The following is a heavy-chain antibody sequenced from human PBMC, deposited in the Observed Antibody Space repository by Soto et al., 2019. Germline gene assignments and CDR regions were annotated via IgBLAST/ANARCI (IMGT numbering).Heavy chain of an antibody. Sequence: GESLKISCKGSGYSFTSYWIGWVRQMPGKGLQWMGIIYPGDSDTRYSLSFQGQVTISADKSISTAYLQWSSLKASDTAMYYCARHLLAAPNTYYYYGMDVWDQGTTVTVSS. D-gene: IGHD6-13*01. V-gene: IGHV5-51*01. CDR3: ARHLLAAPNTYYYYGMDV. J-gene: IGHJ6*02. CDR1: GYSFTSYW. CDR2: IYPGDSDT.